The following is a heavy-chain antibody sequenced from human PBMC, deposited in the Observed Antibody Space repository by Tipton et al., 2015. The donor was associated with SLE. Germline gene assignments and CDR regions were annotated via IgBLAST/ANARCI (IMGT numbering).Heavy chain of an antibody. CDR3: ARRAYGDYGFDY. J-gene: IGHJ4*02. CDR1: GDSISSDIHY. D-gene: IGHD4-17*01. CDR2: VFYTGTT. Sequence: TLSLTCTVSGDSISSDIHYWGWIRQPPGKGLEWIGSVFYTGTTSYNSSVKSRVAISIDTSKNHFSLRLTSVTAVDTAVYYCARRAYGDYGFDYWGQGTLVTVSS. V-gene: IGHV4-39*07.